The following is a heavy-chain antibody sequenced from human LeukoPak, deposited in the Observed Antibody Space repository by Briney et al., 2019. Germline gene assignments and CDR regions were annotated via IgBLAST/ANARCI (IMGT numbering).Heavy chain of an antibody. CDR2: ISGSGGST. Sequence: GGSLRLSCAASGFTFSSYSMSWVRQAPGKGLEWVSAISGSGGSTYYADSVKGLLTISRDNSKNPLYLQMNRLRAEDPAVYYCANLQITDAFDIWGQGTMVTVSS. CDR3: ANLQITDAFDI. V-gene: IGHV3-23*01. CDR1: GFTFSSYS. J-gene: IGHJ3*02.